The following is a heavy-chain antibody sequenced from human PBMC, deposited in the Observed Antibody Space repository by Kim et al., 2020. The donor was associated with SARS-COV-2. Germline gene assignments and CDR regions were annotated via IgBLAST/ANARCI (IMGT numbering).Heavy chain of an antibody. V-gene: IGHV1-18*04. CDR3: ARGHCYDCHRRYYYGMDV. Sequence: ASVKVSCKASGYTFTSYGISWVRQAPGQGLEWMGWISAYNGNTNYAQKLQGRVTMTTDTSTSTAYMELRSLRSYDTAVYYCARGHCYDCHRRYYYGMDVWGQGTTVTVSS. D-gene: IGHD5-12*01. CDR1: GYTFTSYG. CDR2: ISAYNGNT. J-gene: IGHJ6*02.